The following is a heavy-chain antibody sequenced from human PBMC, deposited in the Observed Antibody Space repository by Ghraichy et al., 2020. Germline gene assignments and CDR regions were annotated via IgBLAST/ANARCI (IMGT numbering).Heavy chain of an antibody. D-gene: IGHD2-2*01. CDR1: VGSFSGYY. CDR2: INHSGST. CDR3: ARGGYCSSTSCCLKWFDP. Sequence: SETLSLTCAVYVGSFSGYYWSWIRQPPGKGLEWIGEINHSGSTNYNPSLRSRVTISLDTSRNQFSLTLRSVTAADTAVYYCARGGYCSSTSCCLKWFDPWGQGTLVTVSS. J-gene: IGHJ5*02. V-gene: IGHV4-34*01.